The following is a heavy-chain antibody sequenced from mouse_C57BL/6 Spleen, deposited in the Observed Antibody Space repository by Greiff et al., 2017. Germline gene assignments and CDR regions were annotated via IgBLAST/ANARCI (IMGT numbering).Heavy chain of an antibody. J-gene: IGHJ4*01. CDR2: IDPSDSET. D-gene: IGHD1-1*01. Sequence: QVQLKQPGAELVRPGSSVKLSCKASGYTFTSYWMHWVKQRPIQGLEWIGNIDPSDSETHYNQKFKDKATLTVDKSSSTAYMQLSSLTSEDSAVYYCARGYYYGSSPFYAMDYWGQGTSVTVSS. V-gene: IGHV1-52*01. CDR3: ARGYYYGSSPFYAMDY. CDR1: GYTFTSYW.